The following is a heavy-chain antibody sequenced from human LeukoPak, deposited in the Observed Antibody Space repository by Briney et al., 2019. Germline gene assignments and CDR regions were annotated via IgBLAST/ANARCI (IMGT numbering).Heavy chain of an antibody. V-gene: IGHV1-8*01. Sequence: ASVKVSCKASGYAFTSYDINWVRQASGQGLEWMGWLNPNSGNTGYAQKFKGRVTITSSTSTSTVFMELGSLTSEDTAVYCCARGGASADARRFDPWGQGTLVTVSS. CDR2: LNPNSGNT. CDR1: GYAFTSYD. CDR3: ARGGASADARRFDP. J-gene: IGHJ5*02. D-gene: IGHD1-26*01.